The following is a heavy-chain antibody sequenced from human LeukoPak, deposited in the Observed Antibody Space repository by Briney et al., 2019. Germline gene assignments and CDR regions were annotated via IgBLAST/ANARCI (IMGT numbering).Heavy chain of an antibody. CDR1: GFTFSSYS. Sequence: GGSLRLSCAASGFTFSSYSMNWVRQAPGKGLEWVSSISSSSSYIYYADSVKGRFTISRDNAKNSLYLQMNSLRAEDTAVYYCARDPRLCSSGWYDYWGQGTLVTVSS. D-gene: IGHD6-19*01. CDR2: ISSSSSYI. V-gene: IGHV3-21*01. J-gene: IGHJ4*02. CDR3: ARDPRLCSSGWYDY.